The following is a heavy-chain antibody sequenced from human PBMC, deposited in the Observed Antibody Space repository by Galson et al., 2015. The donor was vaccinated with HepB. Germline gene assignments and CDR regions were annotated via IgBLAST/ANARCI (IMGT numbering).Heavy chain of an antibody. D-gene: IGHD6-19*01. CDR1: GGSFSGYY. Sequence: SETLSLTCAVYGGSFSGYYWSWIRQPPGKGLEWIGEINHSGSTNYNPSLKSRVTISVDTSKNQFSLKLSSVTAADTAVYYCARLGYSSGCSWGQGTMVTVSS. J-gene: IGHJ3*01. CDR3: ARLGYSSGCS. V-gene: IGHV4-34*01. CDR2: INHSGST.